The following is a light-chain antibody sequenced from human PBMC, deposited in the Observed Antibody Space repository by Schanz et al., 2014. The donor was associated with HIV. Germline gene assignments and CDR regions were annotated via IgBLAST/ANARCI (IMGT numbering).Light chain of an antibody. Sequence: QSALTQPPSASGSPGQSVTISCTGTSSGVGGYNHVPWYQQHPGKAPKLMIYEVNNRPSGVSNRFSGSKSGNTASLTISGLQAEDEADYYCSSHAGSDNVGIFRGGTKVTVL. J-gene: IGLJ2*01. CDR3: SSHAGSDNVGI. CDR1: SSGVGGYNH. CDR2: EVN. V-gene: IGLV2-8*01.